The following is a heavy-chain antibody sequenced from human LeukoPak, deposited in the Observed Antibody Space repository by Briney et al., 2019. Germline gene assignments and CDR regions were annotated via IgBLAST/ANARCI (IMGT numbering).Heavy chain of an antibody. D-gene: IGHD4/OR15-4a*01. Sequence: GGSLRLSCAASGFTFSSYAMSWVRQAPGKGLEWVSGLSASGGLTYYADSVKGRFTISRDNSKNTLYLQMNSLRAEDTAVYCCARRAGAYSHPYDYWGQGTLVTVSS. V-gene: IGHV3-23*01. CDR2: LSASGGLT. J-gene: IGHJ4*02. CDR3: ARRAGAYSHPYDY. CDR1: GFTFSSYA.